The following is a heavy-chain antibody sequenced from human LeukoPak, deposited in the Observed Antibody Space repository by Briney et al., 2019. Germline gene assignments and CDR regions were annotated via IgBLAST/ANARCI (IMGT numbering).Heavy chain of an antibody. V-gene: IGHV5-51*01. D-gene: IGHD3-22*01. Sequence: GESLKISCKGSGYSFTRHWTGWVRQMPGKGLEWMGIIYPGDSDTRYSPSFQGQVTMSAYKSISTAYLQWSSLKASDTAMYYCARSYSSGSQDAFDIWGQGTMVTVSS. CDR1: GYSFTRHW. CDR2: IYPGDSDT. CDR3: ARSYSSGSQDAFDI. J-gene: IGHJ3*02.